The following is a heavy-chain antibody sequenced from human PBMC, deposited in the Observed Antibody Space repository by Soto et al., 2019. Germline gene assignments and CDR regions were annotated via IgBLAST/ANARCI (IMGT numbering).Heavy chain of an antibody. CDR3: ATFPPEGRTATSRGDDAFDI. CDR2: ISHSGSP. Sequence: QLHLEQRGAGLLKPSDTLSLTCDVYGGSFSGYYWSWIRQAPGKGLEWIVEISHSGSPNYNPSLQSRVSVSVDTSKTHFSLKLSSVTAADTVVYYCATFPPEGRTATSRGDDAFDIWGQGTLVTVSS. CDR1: GGSFSGYY. V-gene: IGHV4-34*02. J-gene: IGHJ3*02. D-gene: IGHD3-10*01.